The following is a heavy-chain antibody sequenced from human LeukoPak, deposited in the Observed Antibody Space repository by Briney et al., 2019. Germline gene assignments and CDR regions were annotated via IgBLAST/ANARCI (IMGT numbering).Heavy chain of an antibody. V-gene: IGHV3-43*02. Sequence: GGSLRLSCAASGFTIDDYAMHWVRQAPGKGLEWVSLISGDGGSIYYADSVKGRFTISRDNSKNSLYLQMNSLRTEDTALYYCAKDTSIVGAFGGFDYWGQGTLVTVSS. CDR1: GFTIDDYA. J-gene: IGHJ4*02. D-gene: IGHD1-26*01. CDR2: ISGDGGSI. CDR3: AKDTSIVGAFGGFDY.